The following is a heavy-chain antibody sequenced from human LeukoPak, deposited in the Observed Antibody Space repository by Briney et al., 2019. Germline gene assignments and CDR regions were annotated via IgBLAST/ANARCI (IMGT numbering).Heavy chain of an antibody. CDR1: GGSFSGYY. CDR3: ARGRWVGWFDP. CDR2: INHSGST. Sequence: SETLSLTCAVYGGSFSGYYWSWIRQPPGKGLEWIGEINHSGSTNYNPSLKSRVTISVDTSKNQFSLKLSSVTAADTAVYNCARGRWVGWFDPWGQGTLVTVSS. V-gene: IGHV4-34*01. J-gene: IGHJ5*02. D-gene: IGHD2-15*01.